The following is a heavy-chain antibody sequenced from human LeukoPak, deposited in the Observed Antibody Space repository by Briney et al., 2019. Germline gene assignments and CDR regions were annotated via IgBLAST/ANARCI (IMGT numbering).Heavy chain of an antibody. V-gene: IGHV3-23*01. Sequence: GGSPRLSCAASGFTFSSYAMSWVRQAPGKGLEWVSAISGSGGSTYYADSVKGRLTISRDNSKNTLYLQMNSLRAEDTAVYYCAPHPNYDFWSGYYSYFDYWGQGTLVTVSS. CDR1: GFTFSSYA. D-gene: IGHD3-3*01. CDR2: ISGSGGST. J-gene: IGHJ4*02. CDR3: APHPNYDFWSGYYSYFDY.